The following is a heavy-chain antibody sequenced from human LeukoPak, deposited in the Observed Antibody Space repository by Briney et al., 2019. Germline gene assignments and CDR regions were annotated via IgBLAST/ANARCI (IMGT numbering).Heavy chain of an antibody. J-gene: IGHJ6*02. CDR1: GYSFTSYW. Sequence: GESLKISCKGSGYSFTSYWIGWVRQMPGKGLEWMGIIYPGDSDTRYSPSFQGQVTVSADKSISTAYPQWSSLKASDTAMYYCARHVGYSSGWYRGDYYYGMDVWGQGTTVTVSS. V-gene: IGHV5-51*01. D-gene: IGHD6-19*01. CDR3: ARHVGYSSGWYRGDYYYGMDV. CDR2: IYPGDSDT.